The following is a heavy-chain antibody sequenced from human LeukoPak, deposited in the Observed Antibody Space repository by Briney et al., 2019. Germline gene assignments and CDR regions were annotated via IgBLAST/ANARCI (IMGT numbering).Heavy chain of an antibody. Sequence: PGGSLRLSCAASGFSFSSHGMSWVRQAPGKGPEWVSSISSGSDYTFYADSVKGRFIVSRDNSKNTLYLQMYSLRAGDTAVYYCAKIGVIGKWYYDIWGRGTLVTVSS. CDR2: ISSGSDYT. CDR3: AKIGVIGKWYYDI. J-gene: IGHJ2*01. CDR1: GFSFSSHG. D-gene: IGHD3-10*01. V-gene: IGHV3-23*01.